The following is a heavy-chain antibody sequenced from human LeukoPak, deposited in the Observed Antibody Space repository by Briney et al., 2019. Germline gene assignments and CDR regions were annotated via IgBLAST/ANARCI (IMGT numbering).Heavy chain of an antibody. Sequence: PGGSLRLSCAAPGFTFRSYGMHWVRQAPGKGLEWVGRIKSKTDGGTTDYAAPVKGRFTISRDDSKNTLYLQMNGLKTEDTAVYYCTTDWKYSSGSRYWDQGTLVTVSS. J-gene: IGHJ4*02. D-gene: IGHD6-19*01. CDR3: TTDWKYSSGSRY. CDR1: GFTFRSYG. CDR2: IKSKTDGGTT. V-gene: IGHV3-15*01.